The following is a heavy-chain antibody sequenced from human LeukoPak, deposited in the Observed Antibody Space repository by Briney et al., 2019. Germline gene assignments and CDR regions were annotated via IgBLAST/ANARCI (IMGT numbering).Heavy chain of an antibody. CDR3: ARDKVVPAEGWFDP. V-gene: IGHV3-30-3*01. CDR1: GFTFSSYA. CDR2: ISYDGGNK. J-gene: IGHJ5*02. D-gene: IGHD2-2*01. Sequence: GGSLRLSCAASGFTFSSYAMHWVRQAPGKGLEWVAVISYDGGNKYYADSVKGRFTISRDNSKNTLYLQMNSLRAEDTAVYYCARDKVVPAEGWFDPWGQGTLVTVSS.